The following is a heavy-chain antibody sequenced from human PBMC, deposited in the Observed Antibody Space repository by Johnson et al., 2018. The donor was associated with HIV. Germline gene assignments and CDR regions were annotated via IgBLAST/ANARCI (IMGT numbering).Heavy chain of an antibody. D-gene: IGHD5-24*01. CDR3: ARDLGEMATTAGDAFDI. CDR1: GFTFDDYA. Sequence: VQLVESGGGLVQPGRSLRLSCAASGFTFDDYAMHWVRQAPGKGLEWVSGISWNSGSIGYADSVKGRFTISRDNSKNSLYLQMNSLGAEDTAVYYCARDLGEMATTAGDAFDIWGQGTMVTVSS. V-gene: IGHV3-9*01. J-gene: IGHJ3*02. CDR2: ISWNSGSI.